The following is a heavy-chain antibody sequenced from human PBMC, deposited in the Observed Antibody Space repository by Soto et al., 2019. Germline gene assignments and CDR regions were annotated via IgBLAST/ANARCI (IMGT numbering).Heavy chain of an antibody. CDR3: ARDTDQYYDILTGYYSPRDYFDY. Sequence: GGSLRLSCAASGFTFSSYWMSWVRQAPGKGLEWVANIKQDGSEKYYVDSVKGRFTISRDNAKNSLYLQMNSLRAEDTAVYYCARDTDQYYDILTGYYSPRDYFDYWGQGTLVTVSS. D-gene: IGHD3-9*01. CDR1: GFTFSSYW. J-gene: IGHJ4*02. CDR2: IKQDGSEK. V-gene: IGHV3-7*01.